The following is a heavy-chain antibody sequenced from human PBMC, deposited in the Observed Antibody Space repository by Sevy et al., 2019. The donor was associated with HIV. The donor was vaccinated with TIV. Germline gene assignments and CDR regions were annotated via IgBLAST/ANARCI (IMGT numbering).Heavy chain of an antibody. J-gene: IGHJ4*02. D-gene: IGHD3-22*01. V-gene: IGHV3-21*05. CDR3: ARAVDYYDIRGLHH. CDR1: GFIFSDYD. CDR2: ISSSRSYI. Sequence: GESLKISCAASGFIFSDYDMNWVRQAPGKGLEWISVISSSRSYIKYADSLKGRVTISRDNANNSLFLQLNSLRAEDTAVYYCARAVDYYDIRGLHHWGQGALVTVSS.